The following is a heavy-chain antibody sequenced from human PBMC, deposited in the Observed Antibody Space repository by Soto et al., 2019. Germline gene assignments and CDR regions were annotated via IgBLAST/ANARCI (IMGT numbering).Heavy chain of an antibody. CDR3: ARDPDNSGLNFDY. CDR1: GVSISSGGYS. CDR2: MYQSGST. Sequence: SETLSLTCAVSGVSISSGGYSCSWIRQPSGRGLEWIGYMYQSGSTTYNPSLKSRLTISVDKSKNQFSLTLKSVTAADTAVYYCARDPDNSGLNFDYWGQGTLVTVSS. D-gene: IGHD6-19*01. J-gene: IGHJ4*02. V-gene: IGHV4-30-2*01.